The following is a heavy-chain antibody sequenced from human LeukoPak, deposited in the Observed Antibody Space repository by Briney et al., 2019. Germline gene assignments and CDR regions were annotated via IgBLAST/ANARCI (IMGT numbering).Heavy chain of an antibody. D-gene: IGHD3-22*01. CDR1: GGSFSGYY. CDR2: INHSGST. CDR3: ARVHTMIVVGIDY. J-gene: IGHJ4*02. V-gene: IGHV4-34*01. Sequence: SETLSLTCAVYGGSFSGYYWSWIRQPPGKGLEWIGEINHSGSTNYNPSLKSRVTISVDTSKNQFSLKLSSVTAADTAVYYCARVHTMIVVGIDYWGQGTLVTVSS.